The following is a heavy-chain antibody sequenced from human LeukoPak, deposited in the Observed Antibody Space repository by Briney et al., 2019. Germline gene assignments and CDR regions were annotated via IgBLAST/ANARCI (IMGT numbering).Heavy chain of an antibody. D-gene: IGHD6-6*01. CDR1: GFTFSSYG. Sequence: GGSLRLSCAASGFTFSSYGMSWARQAPGKGLEWVANIKSDGSEKYYVGSVEGRFTISRDNAKNSLFLQMNGLRAEDTAVYYCARESAWARDSWGQGTLVTVSS. V-gene: IGHV3-7*01. CDR3: ARESAWARDS. J-gene: IGHJ4*02. CDR2: IKSDGSEK.